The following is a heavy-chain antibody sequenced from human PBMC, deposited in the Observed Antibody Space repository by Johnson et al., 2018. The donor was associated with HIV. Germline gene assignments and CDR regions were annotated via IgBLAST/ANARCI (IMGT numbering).Heavy chain of an antibody. J-gene: IGHJ3*01. CDR2: ISYDGSNK. CDR1: GFDFRSSW. D-gene: IGHD4-23*01. V-gene: IGHV3-30*03. Sequence: QEKLVESGGGLVQPGGSLRLSCAASGFDFRSSWMHWVRQAPGKGLVWVAVISYDGSNKYYADSVKGRFTISRDNSKDTLYLQMHSLRPEDTALYYCARDPPYGGNPSAFDVWGQGTMVTVSS. CDR3: ARDPPYGGNPSAFDV.